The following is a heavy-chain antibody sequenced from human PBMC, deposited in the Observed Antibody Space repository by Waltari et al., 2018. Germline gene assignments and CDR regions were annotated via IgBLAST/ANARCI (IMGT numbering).Heavy chain of an antibody. V-gene: IGHV3-9*03. CDR2: ISWTSGSI. CDR1: GFTFDDYG. D-gene: IGHD3-16*01. Sequence: EVQLVESGGGLVQPGRSLRLSCAASGFTFDDYGMHWVRQAPGKGLEWVSGISWTSGSIGYADSVKGRFTISRDNAKNSLYLQMNSLRAEDMALYYCAKGVKGGIEGIFDYWGQGTLVTVSS. CDR3: AKGVKGGIEGIFDY. J-gene: IGHJ4*02.